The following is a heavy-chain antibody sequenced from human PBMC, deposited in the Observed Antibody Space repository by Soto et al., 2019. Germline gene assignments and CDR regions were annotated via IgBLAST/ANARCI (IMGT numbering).Heavy chain of an antibody. CDR2: IYYGGST. J-gene: IGHJ4*01. V-gene: IGHV4-39*01. CDR1: GGSISSHYYC. D-gene: IGHD5-12*01. Sequence: AETPCLTWGVAGGSISSHYYCLGWLRPAPGKVLEWIGRIYYGGSTYYNPSLKSRVTISVDTSKNQFSLKLSSVTAADTAVYYCASLRRDGYNYSFDYWGHGILV. CDR3: ASLRRDGYNYSFDY.